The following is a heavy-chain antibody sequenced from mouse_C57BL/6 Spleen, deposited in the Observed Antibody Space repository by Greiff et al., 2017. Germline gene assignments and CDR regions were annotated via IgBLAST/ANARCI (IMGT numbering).Heavy chain of an antibody. CDR1: VFTFSDYG. Sequence: EVQRVESGGGLVKPGGSLKLSCAASVFTFSDYGMHWVRQAPEKGLEWVAYISSGSSTIYYADTVTGRFTIPRDNAKNTLFLQMTSLRSEDTAMYYYARDYDGYLWAMDYRDQGTSVTVAS. D-gene: IGHD2-3*01. V-gene: IGHV5-17*01. J-gene: IGHJ4*01. CDR2: ISSGSSTI. CDR3: ARDYDGYLWAMDY.